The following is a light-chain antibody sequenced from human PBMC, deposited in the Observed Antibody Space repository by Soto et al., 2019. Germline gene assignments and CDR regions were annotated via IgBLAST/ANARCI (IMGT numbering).Light chain of an antibody. V-gene: IGKV1-39*01. Sequence: IQMAQSSSSLSASVGDRVTLTCRTSQSISTCLNWYQQKPGKAPNLLIYTTSSLHSGVPSRFSGSGSGTDFTLTISSLQPEDFATYYCQQSYSTPITVGPGTRLEIK. CDR1: QSISTC. J-gene: IGKJ5*01. CDR3: QQSYSTPIT. CDR2: TTS.